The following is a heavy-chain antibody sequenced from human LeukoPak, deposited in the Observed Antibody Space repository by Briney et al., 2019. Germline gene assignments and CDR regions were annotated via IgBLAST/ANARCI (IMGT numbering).Heavy chain of an antibody. D-gene: IGHD3-22*01. V-gene: IGHV3-53*01. J-gene: IGHJ4*02. CDR2: IYSGGST. CDR3: AKDPLHYYDSSGSFDY. CDR1: GFTVSSNY. Sequence: GGSLRLSCAASGFTVSSNYMSWVRQAPGKGLEWVSVIYSGGSTYYADSVKGRFTISRDNSKNTLYLQMNSMRAEDTAVYYCAKDPLHYYDSSGSFDYWGQGTLVTVSS.